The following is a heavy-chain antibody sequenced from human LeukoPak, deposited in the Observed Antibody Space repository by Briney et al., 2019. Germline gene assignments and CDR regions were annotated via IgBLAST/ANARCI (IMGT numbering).Heavy chain of an antibody. CDR1: GFTVSSNY. CDR3: AKGIRAVLGIIDY. V-gene: IGHV3-23*01. J-gene: IGHJ4*02. Sequence: GGSLRLSCAASGFTVSSNYMSWVRQAPGKGLEWVSAISGSGGSTYYADSVKGRFTISGDNSKNTLYLQMNSLRAEDTAVYYCAKGIRAVLGIIDYWGQGTLVTVSS. CDR2: ISGSGGST. D-gene: IGHD3-16*01.